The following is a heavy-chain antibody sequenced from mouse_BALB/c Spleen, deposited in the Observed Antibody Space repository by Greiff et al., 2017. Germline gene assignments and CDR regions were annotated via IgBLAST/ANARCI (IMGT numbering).Heavy chain of an antibody. CDR1: GYSFTSYY. CDR2: IDPFNGGT. D-gene: IGHD4-1*01. CDR3: AKLTGTEDAY. V-gene: IGHV1S135*01. J-gene: IGHJ3*01. Sequence: VQLKQSGPELMKPGASVKISCKASGYSFTSYYMHWVKQSHGKSLEWIGYIDPFNGGTSYNQKFKGKATLTVDKSSSTAYMHLSSLTSEDSAVYYCAKLTGTEDAYWGQGTLVTVSA.